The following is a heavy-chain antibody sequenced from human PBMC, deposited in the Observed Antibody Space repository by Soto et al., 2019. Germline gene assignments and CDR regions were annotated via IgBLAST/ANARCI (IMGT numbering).Heavy chain of an antibody. CDR3: ARGADSKSLDY. CDR1: GGSISSSNYY. D-gene: IGHD3-3*01. V-gene: IGHV4-39*01. Sequence: SETLSLTCTVSGGSISSSNYYWGWIRQPPGKGLEWIGSIYYSGSTYYNPSLKSRVAISVDTSKNQFSLKLSSVTAADTAVYYCARGADSKSLDYWGQGXLVTVSS. J-gene: IGHJ4*02. CDR2: IYYSGST.